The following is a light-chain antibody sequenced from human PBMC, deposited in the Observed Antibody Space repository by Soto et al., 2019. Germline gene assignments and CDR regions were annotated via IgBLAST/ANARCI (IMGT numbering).Light chain of an antibody. CDR3: QQYGRSPLT. CDR2: GAS. J-gene: IGKJ4*01. V-gene: IGKV3-20*01. Sequence: EILLTQSPGTLSLSPGERATLSCRASQSVRSNFLAWYQQKPGQAPRLLIYGASSRATGIPDKFSGSVSGTDFTLTSSRLEPEDFAVYYCQQYGRSPLTFGGGTKVEIK. CDR1: QSVRSNF.